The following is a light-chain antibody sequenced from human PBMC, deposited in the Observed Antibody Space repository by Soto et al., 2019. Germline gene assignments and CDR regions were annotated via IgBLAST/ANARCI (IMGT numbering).Light chain of an antibody. Sequence: DIQMTQSPSSLSASVGDRVTITCRASQSITSHLNGYQQKPGKAPKLLLYAASTLQSGVPSRFTGSGSGTQLTLTISSLQPEDFATYDCQQSYRTPLTFGGGTKVEIK. CDR1: QSITSH. J-gene: IGKJ4*01. V-gene: IGKV1-39*01. CDR2: AAS. CDR3: QQSYRTPLT.